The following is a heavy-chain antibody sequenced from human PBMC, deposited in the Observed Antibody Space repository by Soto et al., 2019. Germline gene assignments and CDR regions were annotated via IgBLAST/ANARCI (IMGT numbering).Heavy chain of an antibody. J-gene: IGHJ4*02. D-gene: IGHD4-17*01. V-gene: IGHV3-23*01. CDR2: ISGSGDNT. CDR1: GFTFSNYA. CDR3: AKEPLTVTPYFDY. Sequence: EVQVLESGGGLVQPGGSLRLSCAASGFTFSNYAMSWVRQAPGKRLEWVSTISGSGDNTDYVDSVKGRFTISRDNTKYTLYLQVNSLRAEDTAVYYCAKEPLTVTPYFDYWGQVAMVTVSS.